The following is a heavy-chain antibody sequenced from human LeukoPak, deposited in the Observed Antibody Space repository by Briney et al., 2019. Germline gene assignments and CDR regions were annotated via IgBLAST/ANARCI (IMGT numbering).Heavy chain of an antibody. V-gene: IGHV3-7*01. Sequence: GGSLRLSCAASGFTLASYWMSWVRLAPGKGLEWVANIKQDGSEKYYVDSVKGRFTISRDNAKNSLYLQMNSLRAEDTAVYYCARDRWITMVRGVPTPNWFDPWGQGTLVTVSS. J-gene: IGHJ5*02. CDR2: IKQDGSEK. D-gene: IGHD3-10*01. CDR3: ARDRWITMVRGVPTPNWFDP. CDR1: GFTLASYW.